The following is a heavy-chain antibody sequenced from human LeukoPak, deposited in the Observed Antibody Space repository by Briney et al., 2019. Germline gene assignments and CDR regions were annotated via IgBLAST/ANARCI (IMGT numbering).Heavy chain of an antibody. CDR1: GESISSHY. CDR2: VTNSGTT. V-gene: IGHV4-4*08. J-gene: IGHJ4*02. CDR3: AREYSSGYHYFDY. D-gene: IGHD6-19*01. Sequence: SETLSLTCTVSGESISSHYWSWTRQSPGKGLEWIGYVTNSGTTKFNPSLKSRVTISRDTSKNQISLRLSSVTATDTAVYYCAREYSSGYHYFDYWGQGTLVTVSS.